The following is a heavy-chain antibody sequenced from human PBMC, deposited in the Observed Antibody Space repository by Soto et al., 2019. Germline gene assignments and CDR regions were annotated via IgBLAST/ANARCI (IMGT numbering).Heavy chain of an antibody. Sequence: QVQLQESGPGLVKPSETLSLTCTVSGDSRSSSYWNWIRQAPGKALEWIGYIDDTGSTNYNPSLKSRVTLSVDPSNNQYSLKLSSVTAADTAVYYCARGVLEWLLRDSYYYYMDVWGKGTTVTVSS. CDR2: IDDTGST. J-gene: IGHJ6*03. D-gene: IGHD3-3*01. CDR1: GDSRSSSY. V-gene: IGHV4-59*01. CDR3: ARGVLEWLLRDSYYYYMDV.